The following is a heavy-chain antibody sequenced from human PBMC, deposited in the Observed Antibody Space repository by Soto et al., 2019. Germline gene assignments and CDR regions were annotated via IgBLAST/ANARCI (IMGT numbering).Heavy chain of an antibody. CDR3: ARQKRTTVTRGPHHVMDV. J-gene: IGHJ6*02. CDR2: IYPADSDT. Sequence: PGAALKISCKGSGYSVSNYWIAWVRQMPGIGLEWMGIIYPADSDTTYSPSFQGQVTISADKSISTAYLQWNSLKASDTAMYYCARQKRTTVTRGPHHVMDVWGQGTTVTVSS. CDR1: GYSVSNYW. V-gene: IGHV5-51*01. D-gene: IGHD4-17*01.